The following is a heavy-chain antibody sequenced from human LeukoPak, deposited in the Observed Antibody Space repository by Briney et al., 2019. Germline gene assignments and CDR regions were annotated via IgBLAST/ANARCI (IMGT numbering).Heavy chain of an antibody. V-gene: IGHV3-33*01. CDR3: ARDLLLWFGELSGDSDY. J-gene: IGHJ4*02. D-gene: IGHD3-10*01. CDR2: IWYDGSHK. CDR1: GFTFSSYG. Sequence: GGSLRLSCAASGFTFSSYGMHWVRQAPGKGLEWVAVIWYDGSHKYYADSVKGRFTISRDNSKNTLHQQMNSLRAEDTAVYYCARDLLLWFGELSGDSDYWGQGTLVTVSS.